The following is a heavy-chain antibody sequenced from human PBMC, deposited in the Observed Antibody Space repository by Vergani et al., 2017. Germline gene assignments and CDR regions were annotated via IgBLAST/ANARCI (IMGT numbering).Heavy chain of an antibody. J-gene: IGHJ3*02. CDR2: ISYDGRNK. CDR3: ARENRGDIVIRVYATRDAFDI. Sequence: QVQLVESGGGVVQPGRSLRLSCAASGFTFSSYAMHWVRQAPGKGLEWVAVISYDGRNKYYADSVKGRFTISRDNSKNTLYLQMNSLRAEDTAVYYCARENRGDIVIRVYATRDAFDIWGQGTMVTVSS. V-gene: IGHV3-30*04. D-gene: IGHD2-8*01. CDR1: GFTFSSYA.